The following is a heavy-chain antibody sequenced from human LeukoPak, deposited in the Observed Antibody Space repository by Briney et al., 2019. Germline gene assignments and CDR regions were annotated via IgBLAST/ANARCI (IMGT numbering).Heavy chain of an antibody. CDR1: GGSINNYY. V-gene: IGHV4-59*08. CDR3: AGHQYGSARLDY. CDR2: IHYSGRT. Sequence: PSETLSLTCTVSGGSINNYYWIWIRQPPGKGLEWIGYIHYSGRTNYNPSLKSRVAISVDTSKNQFSLKLSSVTAADTAVYYCAGHQYGSARLDYWGQGTLVTVSS. D-gene: IGHD3-10*01. J-gene: IGHJ4*02.